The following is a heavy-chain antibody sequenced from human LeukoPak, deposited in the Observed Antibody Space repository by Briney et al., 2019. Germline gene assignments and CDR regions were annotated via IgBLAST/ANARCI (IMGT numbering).Heavy chain of an antibody. CDR3: ARVRGDYFFDY. J-gene: IGHJ4*02. CDR1: GDSISTSGYY. CDR2: INYIGNT. D-gene: IGHD3-10*01. V-gene: IGHV4-31*03. Sequence: SETLSLTCTVSGDSISTSGYYWSWIRQHPGTGLEWIAYINYIGNTYYNPSLESRVTMSVDTSSNQFSLNVASVTAADTAIYYCARVRGDYFFDYWGQGILVTVSS.